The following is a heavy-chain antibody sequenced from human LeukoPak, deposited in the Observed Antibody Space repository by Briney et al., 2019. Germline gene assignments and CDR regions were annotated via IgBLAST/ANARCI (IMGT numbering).Heavy chain of an antibody. Sequence: PGGSLTLSCAASGFTFRSYAMTWVRQAPGKGLEWVSVISGSGVTTYYADSMKGRFTISRDNSKNTLYLQMNSLRAEDTAVYCCAKHLGDSSCHTDYRGQGTLVTVSS. CDR2: ISGSGVTT. D-gene: IGHD2-2*02. V-gene: IGHV3-23*01. J-gene: IGHJ4*02. CDR1: GFTFRSYA. CDR3: AKHLGDSSCHTDY.